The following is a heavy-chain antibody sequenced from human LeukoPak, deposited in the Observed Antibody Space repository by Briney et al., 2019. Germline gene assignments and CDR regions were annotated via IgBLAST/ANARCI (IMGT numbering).Heavy chain of an antibody. CDR1: GFIVSNNY. CDR2: IYSGDTT. D-gene: IGHD2-15*01. Sequence: GGSLRLSCAASGFIVSNNYMSWVRQAPGKGLEWVSSIYSGDTTEYGGSVKGRFTISRDNSKNTLYLQMNSLRNDDTAVYYCATLYGGQRADGYWGQGTLVIVSS. CDR3: ATLYGGQRADGY. J-gene: IGHJ4*02. V-gene: IGHV3-53*01.